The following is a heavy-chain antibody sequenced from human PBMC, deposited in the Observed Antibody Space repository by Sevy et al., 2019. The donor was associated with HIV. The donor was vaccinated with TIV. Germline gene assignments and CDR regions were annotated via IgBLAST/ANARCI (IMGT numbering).Heavy chain of an antibody. J-gene: IGHJ4*02. V-gene: IGHV3-7*03. CDR3: AREGYYDYIWGSYRYFNDY. CDR2: IKQDGSEK. CDR1: GFTFSNYW. D-gene: IGHD3-16*02. Sequence: GASLRLSCAASGFTFSNYWMTWVRQAPGKGLEWVAHIKQDGSEKHYVDSVKGRFTISRDNSKNSVYLQMNSLRAEDTAVYFCAREGYYDYIWGSYRYFNDYWGQGTLVTVSS.